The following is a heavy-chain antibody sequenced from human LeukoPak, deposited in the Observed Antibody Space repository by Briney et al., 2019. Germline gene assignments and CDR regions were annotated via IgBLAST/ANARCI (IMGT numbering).Heavy chain of an antibody. CDR1: GYTFTGYY. CDR2: INPNSGGT. CDR3: ARESKSSETHFDY. Sequence: ASVKVSCKASGYTFTGYYMHWVRQAPGQGLEWMGWINPNSGGTNYAQKFQGRVTMTRDTSISTAYMELSRLRSDDTAVYYCARESKSSETHFDYWGQGTLVTVSS. D-gene: IGHD6-6*01. J-gene: IGHJ4*02. V-gene: IGHV1-2*02.